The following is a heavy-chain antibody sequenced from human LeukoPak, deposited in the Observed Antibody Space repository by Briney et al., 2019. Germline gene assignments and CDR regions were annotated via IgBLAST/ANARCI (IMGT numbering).Heavy chain of an antibody. CDR3: ARLFSSGWYYFDY. V-gene: IGHV4-59*08. CDR1: GGSISSYY. CDR2: IYYSGST. J-gene: IGHJ4*02. Sequence: SETLSLTCTVSGGSISSYYWSWIRQPPGKGLEWIGYIYYSGSTNYNPSLKSRVTISVDTSKNQFSLKLSSVTAADTAVYYCARLFSSGWYYFDYWGQGTLVTVSS. D-gene: IGHD6-19*01.